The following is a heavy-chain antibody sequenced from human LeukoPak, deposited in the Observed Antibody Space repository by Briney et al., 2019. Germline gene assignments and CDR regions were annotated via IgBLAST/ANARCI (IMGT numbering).Heavy chain of an antibody. Sequence: ASVKVSCKASGYTFTNYYMHWVRQAPGQGLEWMGIIKPSGGATSYAQKFQGRVTMTRDTSTNTVYMDLSSLTSEDTAVYYCAKDRSDTSGWSCFDYWGQGTLSPSPQ. V-gene: IGHV1-46*01. CDR1: GYTFTNYY. CDR2: IKPSGGAT. J-gene: IGHJ4*02. D-gene: IGHD6-19*01. CDR3: AKDRSDTSGWSCFDY.